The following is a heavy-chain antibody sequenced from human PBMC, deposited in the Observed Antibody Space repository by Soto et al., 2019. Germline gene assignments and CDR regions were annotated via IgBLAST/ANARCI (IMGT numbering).Heavy chain of an antibody. J-gene: IGHJ4*02. D-gene: IGHD3-22*01. Sequence: SETLSLTCTVSGASLDSTNYYWIWIRQPPGKGLEWIGYIYYGGITYYNPSLKSRLTMSRDTSKNQFSLRLTSVTAADTAVYFCAREIESYHSGGYYSSYFDSWGQGTQVTVPQ. V-gene: IGHV4-30-4*01. CDR1: GASLDSTNYY. CDR3: AREIESYHSGGYYSSYFDS. CDR2: IYYGGIT.